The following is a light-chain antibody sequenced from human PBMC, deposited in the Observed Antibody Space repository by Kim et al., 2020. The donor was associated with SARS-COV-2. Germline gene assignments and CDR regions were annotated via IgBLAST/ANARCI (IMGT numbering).Light chain of an antibody. Sequence: MMTQSPGTLSVSPGGRAALSCRASQIVGFNVAWYQQRPGQSPRLLIYDASTRATGVPDRFSGSGSRTDFTLTINSLQSEDFAVYYCQQYNNWPPYTFGQGTKLEI. CDR1: QIVGFN. J-gene: IGKJ2*01. CDR2: DAS. CDR3: QQYNNWPPYT. V-gene: IGKV3-15*01.